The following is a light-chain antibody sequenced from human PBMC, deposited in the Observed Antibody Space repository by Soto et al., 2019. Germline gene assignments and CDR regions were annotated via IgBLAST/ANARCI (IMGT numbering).Light chain of an antibody. Sequence: VLTQSPGTLPFFPGEITTLAWRASVSVSSGSLAWYQRKPGQAPRLLIYGASRNATGLPDRFSGDGSGTECTLTIRRLEAEDCEVYSCQQYGNWPGTFGQGTKVES. CDR3: QQYGNWPGT. J-gene: IGKJ1*01. CDR1: VSVSSGS. V-gene: IGKV3-20*01. CDR2: GAS.